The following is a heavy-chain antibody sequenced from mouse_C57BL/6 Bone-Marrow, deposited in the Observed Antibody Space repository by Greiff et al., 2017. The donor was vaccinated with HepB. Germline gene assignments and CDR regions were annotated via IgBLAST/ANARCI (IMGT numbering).Heavy chain of an antibody. CDR1: GYSITSGYY. J-gene: IGHJ3*01. D-gene: IGHD2-4*01. V-gene: IGHV3-6*01. CDR2: ISYDGSN. CDR3: ARYDDPFAY. Sequence: EVQLQESGPGLVKPSQSLSLTCSVTGYSITSGYYWNWIRQFPGNKLEWMGYISYDGSNNYNPSLKNRISITRDTSKNQFFLKLNSVTTEDTATYYCARYDDPFAYWGQGTLVTVSA.